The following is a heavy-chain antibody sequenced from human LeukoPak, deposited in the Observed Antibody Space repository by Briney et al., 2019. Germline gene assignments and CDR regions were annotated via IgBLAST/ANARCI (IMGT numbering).Heavy chain of an antibody. CDR3: ARGRSGNYGDSIFESNLDY. CDR1: GGSFSGYY. J-gene: IGHJ4*02. Sequence: SETLSLTCAVYGGSFSGYYWSWIRQPPGKGLEWIGEINHSGSTNYNPSLKSRVTISVDTSKNQFSLKLSSVTAADTAVYYCARGRSGNYGDSIFESNLDYWGQGTLVTVS. CDR2: INHSGST. V-gene: IGHV4-34*01. D-gene: IGHD4-17*01.